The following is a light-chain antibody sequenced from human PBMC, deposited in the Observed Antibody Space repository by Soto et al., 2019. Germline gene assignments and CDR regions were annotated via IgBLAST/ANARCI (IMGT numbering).Light chain of an antibody. CDR3: SSYTSSSTPYV. CDR1: SSDVGGYNY. J-gene: IGLJ1*01. CDR2: DVT. V-gene: IGLV2-14*01. Sequence: QSALTQPASMSGSPGESLTISCTGTSSDVGGYNYVSWYQQHPVKAPKLMIYDVTNRPSGVSDRFSGSKSGNTASLTISGLQAEDEADYYCSSYTSSSTPYVFGTGTKVTVL.